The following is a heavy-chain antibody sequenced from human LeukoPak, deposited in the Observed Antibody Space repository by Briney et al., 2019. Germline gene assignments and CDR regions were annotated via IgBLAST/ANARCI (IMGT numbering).Heavy chain of an antibody. J-gene: IGHJ4*02. Sequence: GGSLRLSCAASGFTFSDYYTSWIRQAPGKGLEWVSYISSSGSTIYYADSVKGRFTISRDNAKNSLYLQMNSLRAEDTAMYYCARGNEIFGPMTIKTHFDYWGQGTLVTVSS. CDR1: GFTFSDYY. V-gene: IGHV3-11*01. CDR3: ARGNEIFGPMTIKTHFDY. D-gene: IGHD3/OR15-3a*01. CDR2: ISSSGSTI.